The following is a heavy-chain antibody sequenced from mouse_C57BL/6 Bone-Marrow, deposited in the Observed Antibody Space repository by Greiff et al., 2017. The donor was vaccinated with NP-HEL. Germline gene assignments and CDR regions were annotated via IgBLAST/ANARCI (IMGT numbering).Heavy chain of an antibody. V-gene: IGHV1-80*01. Sequence: QVQLKESGAELVKPGASVKISCKASGYAFSSYWMNWVKQRPGKGLEWIGQIYPGDGDTNYNGKFKGKATLTADKSSSTAYMQLSSLTSEDSAVYFCARSLLWLPRYFDYWGQGTTLTVSS. J-gene: IGHJ2*01. CDR3: ARSLLWLPRYFDY. CDR2: IYPGDGDT. CDR1: GYAFSSYW. D-gene: IGHD2-2*01.